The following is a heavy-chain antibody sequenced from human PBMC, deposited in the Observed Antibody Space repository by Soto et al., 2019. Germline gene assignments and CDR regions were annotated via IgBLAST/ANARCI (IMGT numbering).Heavy chain of an antibody. CDR3: ARAEGDFWSGYYFDY. J-gene: IGHJ4*02. CDR2: INSDGSST. D-gene: IGHD3-3*01. CDR1: GFTFSSYW. Sequence: GGSLRLSCAASGFTFSSYWMHWVRQAPGKGLVWVSRINSDGSSTSYADSVKGRFTISRDNAKNTLYLQMNSLRAEDTAVYYCARAEGDFWSGYYFDYWGQGTLVTVSS. V-gene: IGHV3-74*01.